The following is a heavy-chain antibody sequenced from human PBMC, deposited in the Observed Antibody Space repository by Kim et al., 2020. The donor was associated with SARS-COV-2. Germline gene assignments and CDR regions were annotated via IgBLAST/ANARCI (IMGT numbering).Heavy chain of an antibody. CDR2: IWYDGSNT. CDR3: ARDLGSGRILDY. CDR1: GFTFSNHD. D-gene: IGHD6-25*01. V-gene: IGHV3-33*01. J-gene: IGHJ4*02. Sequence: GGSLRLSCAASGFTFSNHDMNWVRQAPGKGLEWVAVIWYDGSNTYYVDSVKGRFTISRDNSKNTLYLQMNSLRVEDTAVYYCARDLGSGRILDYCGQGTLVTVSS.